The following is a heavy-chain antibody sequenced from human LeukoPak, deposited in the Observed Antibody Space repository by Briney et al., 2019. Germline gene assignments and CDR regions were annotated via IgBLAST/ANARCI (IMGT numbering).Heavy chain of an antibody. CDR2: ISAQNGNT. V-gene: IGHV1-18*01. Sequence: ASVMVSCKASGYTFTRNGISWVRLAPGQGLEWMGWISAQNGNTKYADKFQDRVAMTTDTSTNTAYMELRSLRSDDTAVYYCAYESDAFDIWGQGTMVTVSS. J-gene: IGHJ3*02. D-gene: IGHD3-16*01. CDR3: AYESDAFDI. CDR1: GYTFTRNG.